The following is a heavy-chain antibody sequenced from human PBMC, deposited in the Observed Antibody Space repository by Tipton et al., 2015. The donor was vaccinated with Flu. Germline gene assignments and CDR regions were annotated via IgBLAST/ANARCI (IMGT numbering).Heavy chain of an antibody. Sequence: TLSLTCTVSGDSISSYYWSWIRQPAGKGLEWIGRIYTSGSTNYNASLKSRVTMSVDTSKNQFSLKLSSVTVADTAVYYCARDYLLGDLSFFDNWGQGTVVTVSS. V-gene: IGHV4-4*07. CDR3: ARDYLLGDLSFFDN. J-gene: IGHJ4*02. D-gene: IGHD3-16*02. CDR1: GDSISSYY. CDR2: IYTSGST.